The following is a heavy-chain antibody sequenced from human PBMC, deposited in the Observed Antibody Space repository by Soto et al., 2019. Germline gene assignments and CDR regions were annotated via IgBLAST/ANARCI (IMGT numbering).Heavy chain of an antibody. CDR2: IYYSGST. J-gene: IGHJ6*02. CDR1: GGSISSSSYY. D-gene: IGHD6-6*01. CDR3: ARLGMIAARRDYSYYGMDV. V-gene: IGHV4-39*01. Sequence: PSETLSLTCTVSGGSISSSSYYWGWIRQPPGKGLEWIGSIYYSGSTYYNPSLKSRVTISVDTSKNQFSLKLSSVTAADTAVYYCARLGMIAARRDYSYYGMDVWGHGTTVTVSS.